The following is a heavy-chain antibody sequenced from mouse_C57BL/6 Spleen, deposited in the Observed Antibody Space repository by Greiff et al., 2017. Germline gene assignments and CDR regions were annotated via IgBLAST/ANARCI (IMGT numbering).Heavy chain of an antibody. D-gene: IGHD1-1*02. J-gene: IGHJ1*03. V-gene: IGHV1-18*01. CDR1: GYTFTDYN. CDR3: ARYGLYWYFDV. CDR2: INPNHGGT. Sequence: EVQLLQSGPELVKPGASVKIPCKASGYTFTDYNMDWVKQSHGKSLEWIGDINPNHGGTIYNQKFKGKAPLTVDKSSSTAYMELRSLTSEDTAVYYCARYGLYWYFDVRGTGTTVTVSS.